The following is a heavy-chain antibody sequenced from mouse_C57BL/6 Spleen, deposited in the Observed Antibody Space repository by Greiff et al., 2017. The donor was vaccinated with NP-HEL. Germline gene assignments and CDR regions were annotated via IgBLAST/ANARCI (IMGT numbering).Heavy chain of an antibody. V-gene: IGHV1-64*01. CDR1: GFNIKNTY. CDR2: IHPNSGST. Sequence: VQLQQSVAELVRPGASVKLSCTASGFNIKNTYMHWVKQRPEQGLEWIGMIHPNSGSTNYNEKFKSKATLTVDKSSSTAYMQLSSLTSEDSAFYYCAREGGGVIYFGDWGKGTTLTVSS. J-gene: IGHJ2*01. D-gene: IGHD1-1*01. CDR3: AREGGGVIYFGD.